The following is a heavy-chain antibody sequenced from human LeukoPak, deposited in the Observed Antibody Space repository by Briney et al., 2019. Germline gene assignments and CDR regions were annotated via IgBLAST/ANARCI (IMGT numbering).Heavy chain of an antibody. J-gene: IGHJ4*02. CDR3: AKDLDYYGSGSPDY. CDR2: ISGSGGST. CDR1: GFTFSSYD. D-gene: IGHD3-10*01. Sequence: GGSLRLSCAASGFTFSSYDMSWVRQAPGKGLEWVSAISGSGGSTYYADSVKGRFTISRDNSKNTLYLQMNSLRAEDTAVYYCAKDLDYYGSGSPDYWGQGTLVTVSS. V-gene: IGHV3-23*01.